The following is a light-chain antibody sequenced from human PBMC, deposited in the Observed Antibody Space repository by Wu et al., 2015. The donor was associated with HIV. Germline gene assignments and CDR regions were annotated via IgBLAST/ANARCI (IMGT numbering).Light chain of an antibody. CDR3: HHYGNSPPYS. CDR2: GAS. Sequence: EIVLTQSPGTLSLSPGERATLSCRASQSIASTYLAWYQQKPGQAPRLLIFGASNRATGIPDRFSGSGSGADFTLTISRLEPEDFAVYYCHHYGNSPPYSFGQGTKLEIK. V-gene: IGKV3-20*01. J-gene: IGKJ2*03. CDR1: QSIASTY.